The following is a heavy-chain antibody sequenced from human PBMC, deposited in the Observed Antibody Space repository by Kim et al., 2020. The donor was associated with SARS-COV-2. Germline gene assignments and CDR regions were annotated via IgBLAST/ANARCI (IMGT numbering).Heavy chain of an antibody. CDR1: GFLFIDAW. CDR2: IKTNTDEGAV. Sequence: GGSLRLSCAASGFLFIDAWMSWVRQAPGKGLEWLGRIKTNTDEGAVDSAASVTGRFTISRDDSQKKLYLQMNSLKTEDTAVYFCARHAGGGSNPFDYWGQGTLVTVSS. CDR3: ARHAGGGSNPFDY. V-gene: IGHV3-15*01. J-gene: IGHJ4*02. D-gene: IGHD1-26*01.